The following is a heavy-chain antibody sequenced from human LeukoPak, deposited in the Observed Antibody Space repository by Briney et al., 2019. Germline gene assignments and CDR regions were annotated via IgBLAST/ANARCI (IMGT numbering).Heavy chain of an antibody. CDR1: GFTFSNYE. Sequence: GGSLRLSCAASGFTFSNYEMNWVRQAPGKGLEWVSYISRSGSIYYADSVKGRFTISRDNAKNSLYLQMNSLRAEDTAVYYCARALPSSWYYLDYWGQGTLVTVSS. CDR2: ISRSGSI. J-gene: IGHJ4*02. V-gene: IGHV3-48*03. CDR3: ARALPSSWYYLDY. D-gene: IGHD6-13*01.